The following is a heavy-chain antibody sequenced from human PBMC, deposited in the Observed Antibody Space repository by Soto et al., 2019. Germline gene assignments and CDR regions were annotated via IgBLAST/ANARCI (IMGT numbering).Heavy chain of an antibody. Sequence: GFLRLSFVASGFSFSDYWMSWVRQAPGKGPEWVANIKFDGSEKQYVDSVRGRFSISRDNFRNSLFLQMNSLRAGDTAIYYCVKDGGYCSSATCYSPRNHYFDSWGQGTLVTVSS. D-gene: IGHD2-2*01. J-gene: IGHJ4*02. CDR3: VKDGGYCSSATCYSPRNHYFDS. CDR2: IKFDGSEK. V-gene: IGHV3-7*03. CDR1: GFSFSDYW.